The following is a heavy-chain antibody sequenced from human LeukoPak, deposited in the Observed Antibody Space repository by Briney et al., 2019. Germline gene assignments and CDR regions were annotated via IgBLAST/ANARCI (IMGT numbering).Heavy chain of an antibody. CDR2: ISGSGGST. CDR1: GFTFSSYA. CDR3: AKECGRDYDDRAFDL. D-gene: IGHD3-22*01. V-gene: IGHV3-23*01. Sequence: AGGSLRLSCAASGFTFSSYAMSWVRQAPGKGLEWVSAISGSGGSTYYADSVKGRFTTSRDNSKNTLYLQMNSLRAEDTAVYYCAKECGRDYDDRAFDLWGQGTMVTVSS. J-gene: IGHJ3*01.